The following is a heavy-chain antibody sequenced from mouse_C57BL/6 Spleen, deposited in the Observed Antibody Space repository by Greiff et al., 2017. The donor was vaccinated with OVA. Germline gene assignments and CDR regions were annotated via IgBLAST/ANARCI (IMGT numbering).Heavy chain of an antibody. CDR1: GYTFTSYW. J-gene: IGHJ1*03. V-gene: IGHV1-50*01. CDR2: IDPSDSYT. Sequence: VKLMESGAELVKPGASVKLSCKASGYTFTSYWMQWVKQRPGQGLEWIGEIDPSDSYTNYNQKFKGKATLTVDTSSSTAYMQLSSLTSEDSAVYYCARRRTDWYFDVWGTGTTVTVAS. CDR3: ARRRTDWYFDV.